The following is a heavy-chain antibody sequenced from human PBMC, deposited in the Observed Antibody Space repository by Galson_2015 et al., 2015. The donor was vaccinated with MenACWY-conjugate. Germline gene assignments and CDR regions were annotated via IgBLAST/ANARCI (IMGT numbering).Heavy chain of an antibody. CDR1: GFTFSSHW. Sequence: SLRLSCAASGFTFSSHWMHWVRHAPGKGLVWVSRINGDGSATNYADSVKGRFTISRDNANNTLYVQMNSLRAEDTAVYYCARAVYSSSSRHFDSWGQGTVVTVSS. CDR2: INGDGSAT. CDR3: ARAVYSSSSRHFDS. D-gene: IGHD6-13*01. V-gene: IGHV3-74*01. J-gene: IGHJ4*02.